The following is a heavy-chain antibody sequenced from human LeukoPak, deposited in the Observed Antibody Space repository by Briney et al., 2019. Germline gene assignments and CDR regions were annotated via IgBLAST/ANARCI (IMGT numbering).Heavy chain of an antibody. D-gene: IGHD2-2*01. V-gene: IGHV1-2*02. CDR1: GYTFTAYY. CDR2: INPNNGAT. CDR3: AREDGTSRRGGFDY. Sequence: GASVKVSCKTSGYTFTAYYIHWVRQAPGQGLEWMGWINPNNGATDYPQTFQGRVTVTGDTSISTAYMELTRLRSDDTAVYYCAREDGTSRRGGFDYWGQGTLVTVSS. J-gene: IGHJ4*02.